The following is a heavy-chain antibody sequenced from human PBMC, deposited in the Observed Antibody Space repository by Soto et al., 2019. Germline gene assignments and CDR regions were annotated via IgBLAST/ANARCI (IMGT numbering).Heavy chain of an antibody. V-gene: IGHV3-74*01. CDR3: ARVADCTYSSNFNGRAAFDM. D-gene: IGHD6-13*01. CDR2: INRDGSTI. Sequence: VQLVESGGGLAQPGGSLRLSCAASGFTLSSHWMHWVRQAPGKGLVWVSRINRDGSTINYDDPVRGRYTSSRDNAKPTLSLQMTSLRAEDTAVYYCARVADCTYSSNFNGRAAFDMWGQGTMVTVSS. CDR1: GFTLSSHW. J-gene: IGHJ3*02.